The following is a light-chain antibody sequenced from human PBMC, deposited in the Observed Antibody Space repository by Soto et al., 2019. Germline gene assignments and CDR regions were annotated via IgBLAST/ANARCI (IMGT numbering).Light chain of an antibody. CDR3: ISYTTTSTLYA. Sequence: QSALTQPASVSGSPGQSITISCTGTSSDVGTYNYVSWYQQHPGKAPKLMIYEVSNRPSGVSDRFPGSKSGNTASLTISGLQAEDEADYYCISYTTTSTLYAFGTGTKLTVL. CDR2: EVS. V-gene: IGLV2-14*01. J-gene: IGLJ1*01. CDR1: SSDVGTYNY.